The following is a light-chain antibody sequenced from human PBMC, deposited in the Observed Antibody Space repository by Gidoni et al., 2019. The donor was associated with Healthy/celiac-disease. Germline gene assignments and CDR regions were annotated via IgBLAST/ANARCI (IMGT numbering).Light chain of an antibody. CDR3: MIWHSSAWV. CDR2: YKSDSDN. J-gene: IGLJ3*02. Sequence: QAVLTQPASLSASPGASASLTCTLLSGINVGTYRIYWYQQKPGSPPQYLLRYKSDSDNQQGSGVPSRFSGSKDASTNAGILLISGLQSEDEADYYCMIWHSSAWVFGGGTKLTVL. V-gene: IGLV5-45*01. CDR1: SGINVGTYR.